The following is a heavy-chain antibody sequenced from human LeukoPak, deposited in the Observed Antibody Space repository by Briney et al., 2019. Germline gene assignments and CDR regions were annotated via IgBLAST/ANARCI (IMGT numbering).Heavy chain of an antibody. Sequence: PGGSLRLSCAASGFTFSSYAMSWVRQAPGKGLEWVSAISGSGGSTYYADSVKGRFTISRDNSKNTLYLQMNSLRAEDTAVYYCAKHESAAAGPLGAFDIWGQGTMVTVSS. D-gene: IGHD6-13*01. V-gene: IGHV3-23*01. CDR3: AKHESAAAGPLGAFDI. CDR2: ISGSGGST. CDR1: GFTFSSYA. J-gene: IGHJ3*02.